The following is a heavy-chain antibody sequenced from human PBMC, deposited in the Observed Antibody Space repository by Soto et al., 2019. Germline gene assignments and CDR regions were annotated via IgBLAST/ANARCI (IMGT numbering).Heavy chain of an antibody. J-gene: IGHJ3*02. CDR3: ARDGPKYSSSWYGAFDI. CDR2: IWYDGSNK. D-gene: IGHD6-13*01. Sequence: GGSLRLYCAAFGFTFSSYGMHWDSQSQGKGLEWVAVIWYDGSNKYYADSVKGRFTISRDNSKNTLYLQMNSLRAEDTAVYYCARDGPKYSSSWYGAFDIWGQGTMVTVSS. V-gene: IGHV3-33*01. CDR1: GFTFSSYG.